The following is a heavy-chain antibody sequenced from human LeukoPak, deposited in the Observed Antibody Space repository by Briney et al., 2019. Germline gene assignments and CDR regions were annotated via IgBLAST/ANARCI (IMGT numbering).Heavy chain of an antibody. Sequence: SVKVSCTASGYTFTSYDINWVRQATGQGLEWMGWMNPNSGNTGYAQKFQGRVTMTRNTSISTAYMELSSLRSEDTAVYYCARGVYHSSWYGDWGQGTLVTVSS. CDR2: MNPNSGNT. J-gene: IGHJ4*02. V-gene: IGHV1-8*01. CDR1: GYTFTSYD. D-gene: IGHD6-13*01. CDR3: ARGVYHSSWYGD.